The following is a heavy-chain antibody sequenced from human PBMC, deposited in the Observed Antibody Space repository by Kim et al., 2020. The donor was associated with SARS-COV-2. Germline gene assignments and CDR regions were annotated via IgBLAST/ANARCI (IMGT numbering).Heavy chain of an antibody. CDR3: ARAPGRYFDWLTHAFDI. Sequence: LKSRVTIPFDTSTNQFSLKLSSGTAADTAVYYCARAPGRYFDWLTHAFDIWGQGTMVTVSS. D-gene: IGHD3-9*01. J-gene: IGHJ3*02. V-gene: IGHV4-34*01.